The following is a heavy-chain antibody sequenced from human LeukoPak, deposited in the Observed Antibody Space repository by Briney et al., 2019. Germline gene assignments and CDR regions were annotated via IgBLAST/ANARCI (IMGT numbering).Heavy chain of an antibody. CDR1: GYTFTAYY. CDR3: ARVSLTAQYLLDY. Sequence: GAPVKVSCKASGYTFTAYYVYWVRQAPGQGLEWMGWINPNSGGTNYAQKFQGRVTMTRDTSISTAYMELSRLTSDDTAAYYCARVSLTAQYLLDYWGQGTLVTVSS. V-gene: IGHV1-2*02. D-gene: IGHD2/OR15-2a*01. J-gene: IGHJ4*02. CDR2: INPNSGGT.